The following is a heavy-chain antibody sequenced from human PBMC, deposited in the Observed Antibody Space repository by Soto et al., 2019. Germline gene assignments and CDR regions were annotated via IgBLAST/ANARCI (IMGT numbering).Heavy chain of an antibody. Sequence: SETLSLTCTVSGGSISSSSYYWGWIRQPPGKGLEWIGSIYYSGSTYYNPSLKSRVTISVDTSKNQFSLKLSSVTAADTAVYYCASVPEYSSGPLYYFDYWGQGTLVTVSS. CDR1: GGSISSSSYY. CDR2: IYYSGST. D-gene: IGHD6-19*01. CDR3: ASVPEYSSGPLYYFDY. V-gene: IGHV4-39*01. J-gene: IGHJ4*02.